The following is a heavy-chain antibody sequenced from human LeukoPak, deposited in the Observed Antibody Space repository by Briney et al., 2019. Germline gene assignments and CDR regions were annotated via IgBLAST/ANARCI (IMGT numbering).Heavy chain of an antibody. J-gene: IGHJ3*02. V-gene: IGHV4-59*11. Sequence: SETLSLTCTVSGGSINSHYCNWIRQSPGKGLEWIGYIYQSGSINYNPSLKSRVTISVDTSKNQFSLKLSSVTAADTAIYYCATKVRGGFDIWGQGTMVTVSS. CDR3: ATKVRGGFDI. CDR1: GGSINSHY. D-gene: IGHD2-15*01. CDR2: IYQSGSI.